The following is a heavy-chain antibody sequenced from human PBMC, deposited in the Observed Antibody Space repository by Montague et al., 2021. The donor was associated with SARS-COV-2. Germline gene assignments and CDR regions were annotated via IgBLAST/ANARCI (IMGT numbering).Heavy chain of an antibody. D-gene: IGHD5-24*01. CDR2: IFWDDDK. Sequence: PALVKPTQTLTLTCAVSGFSLTTSGVAVGWIRQPPGKALEWLALIFWDDDKRYSPSLKTRLTITKDTSKSQVVLRMTNVDPVDTATYYCAHSPIERGFWGQGTLVTVSS. J-gene: IGHJ4*02. CDR3: AHSPIERGF. CDR1: GFSLTTSGVA. V-gene: IGHV2-5*02.